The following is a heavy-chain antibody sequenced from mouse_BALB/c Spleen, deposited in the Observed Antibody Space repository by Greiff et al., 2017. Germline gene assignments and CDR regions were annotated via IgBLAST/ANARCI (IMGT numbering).Heavy chain of an antibody. CDR2: ISSGGSYT. D-gene: IGHD2-3*01. J-gene: IGHJ2*01. CDR3: ARSDGYYFDY. V-gene: IGHV5-6*02. CDR1: GFTFSSYG. Sequence: DVMLVESGGDLVKPGGSLKLSCAASGFTFSSYGMSWVRQTPDKRLEWVATISSGGSYTYYPDSVKGRFTISRDNAKNTLYLHMSSLKSEDTAMYYCARSDGYYFDYWGKGTTLTVSS.